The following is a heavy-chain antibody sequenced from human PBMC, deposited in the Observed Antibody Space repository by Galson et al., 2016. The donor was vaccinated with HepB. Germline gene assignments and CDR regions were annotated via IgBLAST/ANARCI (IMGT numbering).Heavy chain of an antibody. V-gene: IGHV4-59*04. CDR1: GGSFGSYY. Sequence: SETLSLTCTVSGGSFGSYYWSWIRQPPGKGLEWIGATSDTAGTDDNPSLRSRVALSVDTSKNQFSLTLTSVTAADTAVYYCARRFQLHFYDYWGQGILVTVSS. D-gene: IGHD3-3*02. CDR2: TSDTAGT. CDR3: ARRFQLHFYDY. J-gene: IGHJ4*02.